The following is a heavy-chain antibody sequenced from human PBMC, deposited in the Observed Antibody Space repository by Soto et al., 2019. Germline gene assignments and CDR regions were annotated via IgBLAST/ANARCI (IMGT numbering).Heavy chain of an antibody. CDR2: IKQGGSEK. V-gene: IGHV3-7*01. Sequence: EVQLVESGGGLVQPGGSLRLSCAASGFTFSSYWMSWVRQAPGKGLEWVANIKQGGSEKYYVDSVKGRFTISRDNAKNSLYLQMNSLRAEDTAVYYCARERLAVAGTSYYYYGMDVWGQGTTVTVSS. J-gene: IGHJ6*02. CDR1: GFTFSSYW. D-gene: IGHD6-19*01. CDR3: ARERLAVAGTSYYYYGMDV.